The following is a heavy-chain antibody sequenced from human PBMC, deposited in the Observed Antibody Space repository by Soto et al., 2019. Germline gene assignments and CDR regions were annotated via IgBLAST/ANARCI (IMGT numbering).Heavy chain of an antibody. CDR2: ISYDGSNK. Sequence: GPLRLSGAAPGFTCSSYAMHWVRQAPGKGLEWVAVISYDGSNKYYADSVKGRFTISRDNSKNTLYLQMNSLRAEDTAVYYCARLAAAGTEYNWFDPWGQGTLVTVSS. J-gene: IGHJ5*02. V-gene: IGHV3-30-3*01. D-gene: IGHD6-13*01. CDR3: ARLAAAGTEYNWFDP. CDR1: GFTCSSYA.